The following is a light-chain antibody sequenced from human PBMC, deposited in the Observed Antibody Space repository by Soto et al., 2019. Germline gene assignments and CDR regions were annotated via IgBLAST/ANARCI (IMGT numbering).Light chain of an antibody. V-gene: IGKV3-20*01. CDR1: QSVSSSY. CDR3: QQYGSSPRLT. J-gene: IGKJ4*01. CDR2: GAS. Sequence: EIVLTQSPGTLSLSPGERATLSCRASQSVSSSYLAWYQQKPRQATRLLIYGASSTATGIPDRFSGSESGTDFTLTMSRLEPEDFAVYYCQQYGSSPRLTFGGGTKVEIK.